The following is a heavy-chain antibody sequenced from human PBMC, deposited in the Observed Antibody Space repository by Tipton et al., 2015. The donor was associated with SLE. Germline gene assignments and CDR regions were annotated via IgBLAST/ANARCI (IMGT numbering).Heavy chain of an antibody. J-gene: IGHJ4*02. V-gene: IGHV3-23*04. CDR2: ISGGGGST. CDR1: GFTCSSYA. Sequence: QLVQSGGGLIQSGGSLRLSCATSGFTCSSYALSWVRRAPGKGLEWVSAISGGGGSTYYADFVKGRFSISIDKSKKTLFLQMNSLRVDDTATYYCAKFEKTTDFYLDSWGQGTLVSASS. D-gene: IGHD1/OR15-1a*01. CDR3: AKFEKTTDFYLDS.